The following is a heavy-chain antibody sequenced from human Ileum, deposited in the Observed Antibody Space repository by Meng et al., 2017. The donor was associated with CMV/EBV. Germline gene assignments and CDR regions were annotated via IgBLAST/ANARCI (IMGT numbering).Heavy chain of an antibody. J-gene: IGHJ5*02. D-gene: IGHD3-16*01. CDR2: MYSSGST. V-gene: IGHV3-66*01. CDR3: AGDGGFSDP. CDR1: GFTVSGNS. Sequence: VVLGGGGVCPGRSLRLSCAVSGFTVSGNSMNWVRQAPGKGLEWVSLMYSSGSTKYADSVKGRFTISRDNSKNTLYLQMNSLRVEDTAVYYCAGDGGFSDPWGQGTLVTVSS.